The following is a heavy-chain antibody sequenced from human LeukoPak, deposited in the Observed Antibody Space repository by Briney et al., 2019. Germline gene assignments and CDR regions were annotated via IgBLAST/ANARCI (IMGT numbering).Heavy chain of an antibody. CDR3: ARLYYDFWSGSIPGWFDP. CDR1: GASISSGDYY. Sequence: SQTLSLTCTVSGASISSGDYYWSWIRQPPGKGLEWIGYIYYSGSTYYNPSLKSRVTISVDTSKNQFSLKLSSVTAADTAVYYCARLYYDFWSGSIPGWFDPWGQGTLVTVSS. J-gene: IGHJ5*02. D-gene: IGHD3-3*01. V-gene: IGHV4-30-4*08. CDR2: IYYSGST.